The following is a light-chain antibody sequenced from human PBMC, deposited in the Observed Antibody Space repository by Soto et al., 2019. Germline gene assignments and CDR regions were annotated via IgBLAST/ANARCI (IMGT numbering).Light chain of an antibody. CDR3: QHYNSYSEA. CDR1: QTIINW. Sequence: DIQMTQSPSTLSASVGDRVSITCRSSQTIINWLAWYQQKPGKAPKLLIYKASSLESEVPSRFSGSGSGTDFTLTISRLETEDFATYYCQHYNSYSEAFGQGTKVDIK. V-gene: IGKV1-5*03. J-gene: IGKJ1*01. CDR2: KAS.